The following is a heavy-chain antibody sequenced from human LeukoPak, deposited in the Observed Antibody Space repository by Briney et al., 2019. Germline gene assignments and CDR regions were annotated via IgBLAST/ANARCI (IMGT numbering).Heavy chain of an antibody. CDR3: AKDFGSYLGAFDI. CDR2: IWYDGSNK. V-gene: IGHV3-33*06. D-gene: IGHD1-26*01. J-gene: IGHJ3*02. Sequence: GGSLTLSCAASGFTFSSYGMHWVRQAPGKGLEWVAVIWYDGSNKYYADSVKGRFTISRDNSKNTLYLQMNSLRAEDTAVYYCAKDFGSYLGAFDIWGQGTMVTVSS. CDR1: GFTFSSYG.